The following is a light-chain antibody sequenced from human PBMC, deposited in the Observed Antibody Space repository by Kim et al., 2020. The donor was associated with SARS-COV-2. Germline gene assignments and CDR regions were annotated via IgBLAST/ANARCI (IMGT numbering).Light chain of an antibody. Sequence: GQSITLSCTGTSSDVGRYNYVSWYQQHPGKAPKLMIYDVSNRPSGVSNRFSGSKSGNTASLTISGLQAEDEADYYCSSYTSSSPVVFGGGTQLTVL. V-gene: IGLV2-14*03. CDR1: SSDVGRYNY. CDR2: DVS. J-gene: IGLJ2*01. CDR3: SSYTSSSPVV.